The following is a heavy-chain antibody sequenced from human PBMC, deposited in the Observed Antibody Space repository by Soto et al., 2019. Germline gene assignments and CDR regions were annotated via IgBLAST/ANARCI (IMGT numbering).Heavy chain of an antibody. D-gene: IGHD3-16*02. CDR2: AYYRSQWYH. CDR1: GDSVSSNSAA. V-gene: IGHV6-1*01. CDR3: ARERGVLSEAFDI. J-gene: IGHJ3*02. Sequence: SQTLSLTCAISGDSVSSNSAAWNWIRQSPSRGLEWLGRAYYRSQWYHDYAPSVKSRITINPDTSKNHFSLQLNSVTPEDTAVYYCARERGVLSEAFDIWGRGTMVTVSS.